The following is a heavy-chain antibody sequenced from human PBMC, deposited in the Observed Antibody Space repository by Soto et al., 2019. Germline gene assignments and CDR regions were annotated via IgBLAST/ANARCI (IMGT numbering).Heavy chain of an antibody. V-gene: IGHV1-3*01. CDR3: ARTQTGPIYAIFYY. Sequence: QVQLVQSGAEVKKPGASVKVSCKASGYTFTSYAMHWVRQAPGQRLEWMGWINAGNGNTKYSQKFQGRVTMTRDTSESTAYIELSSLRSEDTAVYYCARTQTGPIYAIFYYWGPGTLVNVSS. D-gene: IGHD1-1*01. J-gene: IGHJ4*02. CDR1: GYTFTSYA. CDR2: INAGNGNT.